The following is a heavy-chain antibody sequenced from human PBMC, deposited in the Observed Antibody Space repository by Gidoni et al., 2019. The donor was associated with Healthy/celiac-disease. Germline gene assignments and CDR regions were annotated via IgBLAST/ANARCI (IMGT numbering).Heavy chain of an antibody. CDR1: GFTLSSYS. CDR3: ARDYCSGGSCYSGDLLDY. J-gene: IGHJ4*02. CDR2: ISISSSDI. V-gene: IGHV3-21*01. Sequence: EVQLVESGGGLLKPGGSLRLPCAASGFTLSSYSMNWVRQAPGKGLEWVPSISISSSDIYYADSVKGRFTISRDNAKNSLYLQMNSLRAEDTAVYYCARDYCSGGSCYSGDLLDYWGQGTLVTVSS. D-gene: IGHD2-15*01.